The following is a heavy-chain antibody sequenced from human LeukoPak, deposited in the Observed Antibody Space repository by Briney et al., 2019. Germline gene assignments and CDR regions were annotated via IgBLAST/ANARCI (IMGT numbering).Heavy chain of an antibody. CDR3: AREGGFYRPLDY. CDR2: VHLDGRT. D-gene: IGHD3-3*01. J-gene: IGHJ4*02. CDR1: GGSVINTNW. V-gene: IGHV4-4*02. Sequence: SGTLSLTCGVSGGSVINTNWWTWVRQPPGKGLEWIGEVHLDGRTNYNPSLESRLTMSVDVSENQDSLKLTSVTAADTAVYYCAREGGFYRPLDYSGQGTLVTVSS.